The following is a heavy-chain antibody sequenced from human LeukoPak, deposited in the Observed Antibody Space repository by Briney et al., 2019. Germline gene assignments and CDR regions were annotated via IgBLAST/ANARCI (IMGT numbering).Heavy chain of an antibody. V-gene: IGHV4-39*01. CDR3: ARREMATITY. CDR2: IYYSGTT. D-gene: IGHD5-24*01. CDR1: GGSISSSSYY. Sequence: SEPLSLPCTVSGGSISSSSYYWGWIRQPPGKGVEWIGSIYYSGTTSYNPSLNSPVTISVDTSKNQFSLKLSSVTAADTAVYYCARREMATITYWGQGTLVTVSS. J-gene: IGHJ4*02.